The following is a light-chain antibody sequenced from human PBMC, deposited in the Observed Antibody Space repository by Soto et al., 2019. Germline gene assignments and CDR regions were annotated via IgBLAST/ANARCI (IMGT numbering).Light chain of an antibody. V-gene: IGKV1-13*02. CDR1: QGIRND. CDR3: QQLERYPST. J-gene: IGKJ4*01. Sequence: AIQMTQSPSSLSASVGDRVTITCLASQGIRNDLGWYQQKPGKAPKFLIYDASSLESGVPSRFSGSGSGTEFTLTISSLQPEDFATYYCQQLERYPSTFGGGTKVDIK. CDR2: DAS.